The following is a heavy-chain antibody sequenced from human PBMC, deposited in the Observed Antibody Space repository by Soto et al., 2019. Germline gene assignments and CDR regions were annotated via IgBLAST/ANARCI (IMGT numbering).Heavy chain of an antibody. J-gene: IGHJ4*02. CDR3: AKVPYNSWFLYFDY. V-gene: IGHV3-23*01. D-gene: IGHD6-13*01. CDR2: ISGNGGNT. Sequence: EVHLLESGGDLVQPGGSLRLSCAASGFTFSDYVMSWVRQAPGKGLEWVSGISGNGGNTYYADSVKGRFTISRDNSKNTLYLQMNSLRAEDTDVYYCAKVPYNSWFLYFDYWGQGTLVTVSS. CDR1: GFTFSDYV.